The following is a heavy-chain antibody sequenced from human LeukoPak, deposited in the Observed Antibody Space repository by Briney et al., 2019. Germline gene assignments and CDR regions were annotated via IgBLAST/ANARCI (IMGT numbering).Heavy chain of an antibody. CDR1: GFTFSSYA. V-gene: IGHV3-23*01. CDR3: ARGYYYDSSAYPGDY. CDR2: ISGSGGST. D-gene: IGHD3-22*01. Sequence: GGSLRLSCAASGFTFSSYAMNWVRQAPGKGLEWVSAISGSGGSTYYADSVKGRFTISRDNVKNSLYLQMNSLRAEDTALYYCARGYYYDSSAYPGDYWGQGTLVTVSS. J-gene: IGHJ4*02.